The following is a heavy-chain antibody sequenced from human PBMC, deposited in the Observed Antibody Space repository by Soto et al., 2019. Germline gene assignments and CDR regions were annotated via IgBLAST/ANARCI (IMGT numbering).Heavy chain of an antibody. J-gene: IGHJ4*02. Sequence: QVQLQESGPGLVNPSQTLSLTCTFSGGSISSVGYYWSWIRQHPGKGLEWIGYIYYSVSTYYNPSLKTRVTLSVDTSKNQFSLKLSSVTDADKAVYYWARDETYCSGGSCYSCPPRWGKGTLVTVSS. CDR2: IYYSVST. D-gene: IGHD2-15*01. CDR3: ARDETYCSGGSCYSCPPR. V-gene: IGHV4-31*03. CDR1: GGSISSVGYY.